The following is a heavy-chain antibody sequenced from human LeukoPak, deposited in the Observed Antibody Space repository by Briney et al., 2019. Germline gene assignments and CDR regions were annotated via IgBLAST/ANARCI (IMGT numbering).Heavy chain of an antibody. J-gene: IGHJ4*02. V-gene: IGHV3-21*01. CDR3: ARDVDTARIFDY. Sequence: GGSLRLSCAASGFTFSSYSMNWVRQAPGKGLEWVSSISSSSSYIYYADSVKGRFTISRDNAKNSLYLQMNSLRAEDTAVYYCARDVDTARIFDYWGQGTLVTVSS. CDR2: ISSSSSYI. CDR1: GFTFSSYS. D-gene: IGHD5-18*01.